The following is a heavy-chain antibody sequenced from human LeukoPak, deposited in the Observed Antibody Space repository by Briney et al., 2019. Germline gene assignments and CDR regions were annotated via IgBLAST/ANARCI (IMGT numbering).Heavy chain of an antibody. CDR1: GYTFTSYY. CDR3: ARGGVGAAYDSSGYYHFDY. J-gene: IGHJ4*02. CDR2: INPSGGST. V-gene: IGHV1-46*01. Sequence: ASVKVSCKASGYTFTSYYMHWVRQAPGRGLEWMGIINPSGGSTSHAQKFQGRVTMTRDTSTSTVYMELSSLRSEDTAVYYCARGGVGAAYDSSGYYHFDYWGQGTLVTVSS. D-gene: IGHD3-22*01.